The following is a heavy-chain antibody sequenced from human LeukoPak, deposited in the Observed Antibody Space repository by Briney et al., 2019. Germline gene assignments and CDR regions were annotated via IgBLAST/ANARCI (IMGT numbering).Heavy chain of an antibody. CDR3: ASVGYCSGGSCPYGMDV. D-gene: IGHD2-15*01. Sequence: PSETLSLTCTVSGGSISSYYWSWIRQPPGKGLEWIGYIYYSGSTNYNPSLKSRVTISVEPSKNQFSLKLSSVTAADTAVYYCASVGYCSGGSCPYGMDVWGQGTTVTVSS. CDR2: IYYSGST. CDR1: GGSISSYY. V-gene: IGHV4-59*08. J-gene: IGHJ6*02.